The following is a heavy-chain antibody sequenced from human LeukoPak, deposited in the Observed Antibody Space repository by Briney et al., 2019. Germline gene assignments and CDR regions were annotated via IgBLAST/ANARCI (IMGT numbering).Heavy chain of an antibody. CDR2: IIPIFGTA. V-gene: IGHV1-69*05. Sequence: GASVKVSCKASGGTFISYAISWVRQAPGQGLEWMGRIIPIFGTANYAQKFQGRVTITTDESTSTAYMELSSLRSEDTAVYYCASIRRYSGSYTFDYWGQGTLVTVSS. CDR1: GGTFISYA. CDR3: ASIRRYSGSYTFDY. J-gene: IGHJ4*02. D-gene: IGHD1-26*01.